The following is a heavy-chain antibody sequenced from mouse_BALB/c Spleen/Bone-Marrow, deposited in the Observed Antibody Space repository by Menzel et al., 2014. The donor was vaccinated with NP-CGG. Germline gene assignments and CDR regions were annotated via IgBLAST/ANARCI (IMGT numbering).Heavy chain of an antibody. CDR2: IDLANGNT. Sequence: EVQLQQSGAELVKPGASVKLSCTASGFNIKDTYMHWVKQRPEQGLEWIGRIDLANGNTNYDPRFQGKATITADTSSNTAYLQLSSLTSEDTAVYYCARCGGKYYAMDYWGQGTSVTVSS. V-gene: IGHV14-3*02. D-gene: IGHD1-1*01. J-gene: IGHJ4*01. CDR1: GFNIKDTY. CDR3: ARCGGKYYAMDY.